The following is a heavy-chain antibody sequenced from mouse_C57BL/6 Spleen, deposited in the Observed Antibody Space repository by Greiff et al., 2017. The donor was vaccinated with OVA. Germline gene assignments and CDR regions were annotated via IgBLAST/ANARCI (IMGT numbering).Heavy chain of an antibody. CDR1: GFTFTSYC. Sequence: EVQVVESGADLVKPGGSLKLSCAASGFTFTSYCMSWVRQTPDKRLEWVATISSGGSYTYYPDRVKGRYTISRDTATNTLYLQMSSLTSEDTAMYYCGSEYYGSRPFDVWGTGTTVTVSS. D-gene: IGHD1-1*01. V-gene: IGHV5-6*01. CDR3: GSEYYGSRPFDV. CDR2: ISSGGSYT. J-gene: IGHJ1*03.